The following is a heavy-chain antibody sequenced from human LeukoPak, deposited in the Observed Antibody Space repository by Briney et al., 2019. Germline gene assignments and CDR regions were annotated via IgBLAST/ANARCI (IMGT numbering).Heavy chain of an antibody. CDR3: ARAPRTVAGPNPPIDY. V-gene: IGHV3-53*01. CDR2: IYSGGTT. D-gene: IGHD6-19*01. J-gene: IGHJ4*02. CDR1: GFTVSTNY. Sequence: PGGSLRLSCAASGFTVSTNYMSWVRQAPGKGLEWVSVIYSGGTTYYADSVKGRFTIYRDNSKNTLYLQMNSLRAEDSVVYYCARAPRTVAGPNPPIDYWGQGTLVTVSS.